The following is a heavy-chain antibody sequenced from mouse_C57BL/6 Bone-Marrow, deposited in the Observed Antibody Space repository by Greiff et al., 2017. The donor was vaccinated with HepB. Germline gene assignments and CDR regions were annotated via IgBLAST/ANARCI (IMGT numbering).Heavy chain of an antibody. CDR1: GYTFTSYW. V-gene: IGHV1-55*01. CDR3: ARAPKGFAY. J-gene: IGHJ3*01. Sequence: VQLQQPGAELVKPGASVKMSCKASGYTFTSYWITWVKQRPGQGLEWIGDIYPGSGSTNYNEKFKSKATLTVDKSSSTAYMQLSSLTSEDSAVYYCARAPKGFAYWGQGTLVTVSA. CDR2: IYPGSGST.